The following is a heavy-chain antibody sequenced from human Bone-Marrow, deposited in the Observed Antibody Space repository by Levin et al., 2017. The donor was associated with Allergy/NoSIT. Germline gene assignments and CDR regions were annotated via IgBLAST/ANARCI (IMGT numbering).Heavy chain of an antibody. CDR1: GFTVYNNY. CDR3: ASNPGAVPTTS. CDR2: IYSGGDT. V-gene: IGHV3-53*01. J-gene: IGHJ3*01. D-gene: IGHD4/OR15-4a*01. Sequence: GGSLRLSCVGSGFTVYNNYMIWVRQPPGKGLEWVSLIYSGGDTFYADSVKGRFTISRDSSKNTMYLQMNSLKAEDTARYYCASNPGAVPTTSWGRGTMVTVSS.